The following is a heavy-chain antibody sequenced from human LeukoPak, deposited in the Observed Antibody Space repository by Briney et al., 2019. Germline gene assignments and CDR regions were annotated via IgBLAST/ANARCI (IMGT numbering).Heavy chain of an antibody. CDR1: GGSISSYY. V-gene: IGHV4-59*01. J-gene: IGHJ4*02. Sequence: SETLSLTCTVSGGSISSYYWSWIRQPPGKGLEWIGYIYYSGSTNYNPSLKSRVTISVDTSKNQFSLKLSSVTAADTAVYYFGGGRIAEAVILFDYWGQGPLVTVPS. D-gene: IGHD6-13*01. CDR3: GGGRIAEAVILFDY. CDR2: IYYSGST.